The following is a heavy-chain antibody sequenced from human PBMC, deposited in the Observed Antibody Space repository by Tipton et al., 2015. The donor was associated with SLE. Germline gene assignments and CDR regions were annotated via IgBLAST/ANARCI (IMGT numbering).Heavy chain of an antibody. J-gene: IGHJ4*02. Sequence: LRLSCATSGFTFSNYEMNWVRQAPGKGLEWIGRIYYSGSTNYNPSLMSRVTISEDTSKNQFSLKLSSVTAADTAVYYCARGGDPDYFDYWGQGALVSVSS. CDR1: GFTFSNYE. CDR2: IYYSGST. CDR3: ARGGDPDYFDY. V-gene: IGHV4-34*01. D-gene: IGHD3-16*01.